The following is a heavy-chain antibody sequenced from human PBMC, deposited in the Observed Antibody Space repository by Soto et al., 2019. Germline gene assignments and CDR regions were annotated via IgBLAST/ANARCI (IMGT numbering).Heavy chain of an antibody. CDR1: GGSMSSYY. Sequence: QVQLQESGPGLVKPSETLSLTCTVSGGSMSSYYWSWIRQPPGKGLSWVGYIYYSGSTNYTPSLKSRVTISVDTSKSQFSLKLTSVTAADTAVYYCARSYGWSFAYWGQGTLVTVSS. V-gene: IGHV4-59*08. CDR3: ARSYGWSFAY. J-gene: IGHJ4*02. D-gene: IGHD3-16*01. CDR2: IYYSGST.